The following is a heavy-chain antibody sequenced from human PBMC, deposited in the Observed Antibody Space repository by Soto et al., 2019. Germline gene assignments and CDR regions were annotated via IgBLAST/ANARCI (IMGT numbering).Heavy chain of an antibody. J-gene: IGHJ4*02. CDR3: ARENSGSPGDY. CDR2: VYHNGNT. V-gene: IGHV4-59*01. Sequence: SETLSLACTVSGASIDNYYWSWIRQPPGEGLEWIAYVYHNGNTNYNPSLKSRVTISLDTSKNQFSLKLNSVTAADTAMYYCARENSGSPGDYWGQGILVTVSS. CDR1: GASIDNYY. D-gene: IGHD3-10*01.